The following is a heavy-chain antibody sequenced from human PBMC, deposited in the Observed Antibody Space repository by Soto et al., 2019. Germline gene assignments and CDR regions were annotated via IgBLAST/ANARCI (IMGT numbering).Heavy chain of an antibody. Sequence: EVQLLESGGGLVQPGGSLRLSCAASGFTFSSYAMSWVRQAPGKGLEWVSAISGSGGSTYYADSVKGRFTISRDNSKNTLYLQMNSLRAVDTAVYYCAKDRYYDFAGFDYWGQGTLVTVSS. J-gene: IGHJ4*02. CDR3: AKDRYYDFAGFDY. CDR2: ISGSGGST. V-gene: IGHV3-23*01. D-gene: IGHD3-3*01. CDR1: GFTFSSYA.